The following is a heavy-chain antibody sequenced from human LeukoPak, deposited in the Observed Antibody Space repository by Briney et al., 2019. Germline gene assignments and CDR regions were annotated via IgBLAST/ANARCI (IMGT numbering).Heavy chain of an antibody. D-gene: IGHD2-2*01. CDR1: GGSISSGGYY. CDR2: IYYSGST. J-gene: IGHJ3*02. V-gene: IGHV4-31*03. Sequence: PSQTLSLTCTVSGGSISSGGYYWSWIRQHPGKGLEWIGYIYYSGSTNYNPSLKSRVTISVDTSKNQFSLKLSSVTAADTAVYYCARGFTYCSSTSCHAFDIWGQGTMVTVSS. CDR3: ARGFTYCSSTSCHAFDI.